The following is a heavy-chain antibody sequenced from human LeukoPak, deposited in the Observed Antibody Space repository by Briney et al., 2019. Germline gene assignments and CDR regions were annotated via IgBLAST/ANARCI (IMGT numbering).Heavy chain of an antibody. V-gene: IGHV4-61*02. CDR3: ARDGSVSRRGAFDI. J-gene: IGHJ3*02. CDR2: IYTSGST. CDR1: SGSISSGSYY. D-gene: IGHD1-26*01. Sequence: SETLSLTCTVSSGSISSGSYYWSWIRQPAGKGLEWIGRIYTSGSTNYNPSLKSRVTISVDTSKNQFSLKLSSVTAADTAVYYCARDGSVSRRGAFDIWGQGTMVTISS.